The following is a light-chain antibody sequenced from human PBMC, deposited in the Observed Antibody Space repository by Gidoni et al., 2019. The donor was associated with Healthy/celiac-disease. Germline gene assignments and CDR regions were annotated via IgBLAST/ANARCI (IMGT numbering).Light chain of an antibody. Sequence: DIPLTPSPSTRSASVGDRVTITCRASQSISSWLAWYQQKPGKAPKLLIYKASSLESGVPSRFSGSGSGTEFTLTISSLQPDDFATYYCQQYNSYPWTFGQGTKVEIK. CDR2: KAS. CDR3: QQYNSYPWT. CDR1: QSISSW. V-gene: IGKV1-5*03. J-gene: IGKJ1*01.